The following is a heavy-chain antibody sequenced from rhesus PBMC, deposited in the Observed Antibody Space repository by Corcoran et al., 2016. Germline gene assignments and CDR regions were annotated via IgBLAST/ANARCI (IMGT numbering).Heavy chain of an antibody. CDR1: GGSISSSY. V-gene: IGHV4-169*01. CDR3: ATSGVGTEPNY. Sequence: QVQLQESGPGLVKPSETLSVTCAVSGGSISSSYWSWLRQAPGKGLEWIWYIYGRGSSTNYKPSLTSRVTLAVDTSKTHLSLKLSSVTAADTAVYYCATSGVGTEPNYWGQGVLVTVSS. CDR2: IYGRGSST. J-gene: IGHJ4*01. D-gene: IGHD6-25*01.